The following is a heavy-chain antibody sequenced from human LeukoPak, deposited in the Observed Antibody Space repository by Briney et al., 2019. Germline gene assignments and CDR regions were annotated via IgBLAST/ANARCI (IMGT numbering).Heavy chain of an antibody. Sequence: GGSLRLSCAASGFTFSSNTMNWVRQAPGKGLEWVSSIGSSSSYIYHADSVKGRFTISRDNAKKSLYLQMNSLRAEDTAVYYCARGTRDCTNGVCFAFDIWGQGTMVTVSS. J-gene: IGHJ3*02. CDR1: GFTFSSNT. D-gene: IGHD2-8*01. CDR2: IGSSSSYI. V-gene: IGHV3-21*01. CDR3: ARGTRDCTNGVCFAFDI.